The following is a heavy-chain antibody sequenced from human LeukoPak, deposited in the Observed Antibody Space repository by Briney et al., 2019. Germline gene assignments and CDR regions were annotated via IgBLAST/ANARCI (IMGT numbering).Heavy chain of an antibody. Sequence: RASVKVSCKASGYTFTDYYMHWVRQAPGQGLEWMGWINPNSGDTKYAQKFQGRVTMTRDTSISTAYMELSRLTSDDTAVYYCARETRQRSYYDYVWGSYSPYYFDYWGQGTLVTVSS. CDR3: ARETRQRSYYDYVWGSYSPYYFDY. CDR1: GYTFTDYY. CDR2: INPNSGDT. J-gene: IGHJ4*02. D-gene: IGHD3-16*01. V-gene: IGHV1-2*02.